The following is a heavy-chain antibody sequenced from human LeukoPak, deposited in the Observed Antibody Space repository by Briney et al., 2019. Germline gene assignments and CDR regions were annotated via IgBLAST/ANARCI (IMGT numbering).Heavy chain of an antibody. CDR3: AREKAGTTLYYYYGMDV. V-gene: IGHV1-2*02. CDR1: GYTFTGYY. CDR2: INPNSGGT. Sequence: ASVKVSCKASGYTFTGYYMHWVRQAPGQGLEWMGWINPNSGGTNYAQKLQGRVTMTTDTSTSTAYMELRSLRSDDTAVYYCAREKAGTTLYYYYGMDVWGQGTTVTVSS. D-gene: IGHD1-7*01. J-gene: IGHJ6*02.